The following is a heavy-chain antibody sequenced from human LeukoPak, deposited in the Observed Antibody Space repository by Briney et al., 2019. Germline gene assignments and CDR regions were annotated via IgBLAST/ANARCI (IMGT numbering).Heavy chain of an antibody. CDR3: IRDVFGDYSLDY. J-gene: IGHJ4*02. CDR1: GFTFSRYS. D-gene: IGHD2-21*01. V-gene: IGHV3-21*01. Sequence: PGGSLRLSCADSGFTFSRYSMNWVRQAPGMGLEWISSINRYSSLMFYAESVKGRFTISRDNARNSLYLQMNSLRAEDTAVYYCIRDVFGDYSLDYWGQGALVTVSS. CDR2: INRYSSLM.